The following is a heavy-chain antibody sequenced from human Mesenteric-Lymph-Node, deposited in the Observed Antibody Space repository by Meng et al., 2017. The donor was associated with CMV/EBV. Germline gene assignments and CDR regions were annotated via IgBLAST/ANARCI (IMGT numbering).Heavy chain of an antibody. D-gene: IGHD3-9*01. V-gene: IGHV1-3*01. CDR1: YTFTSYA. J-gene: IGHJ4*02. CDR2: INAGNGNT. Sequence: YTFTSYAMHWVRQAPGQRLEWMGWINAGNGNTKYSQKFQGRVTITRDTSASTAYMELSSLRSEDTAVYYCARDHYDILTGYWYYVDYWGQGTLVTVSS. CDR3: ARDHYDILTGYWYYVDY.